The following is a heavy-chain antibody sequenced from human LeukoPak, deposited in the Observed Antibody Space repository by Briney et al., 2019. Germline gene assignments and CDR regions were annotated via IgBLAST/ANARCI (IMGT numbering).Heavy chain of an antibody. Sequence: ASVKVSCKASGYTFTSYAMHWVRQAPGQRLEWMGWINAGNGNTKYSQKLQGRVAITRDTSASTAYMELSSLRSEDTAVYYCARGRYSSGWYGGFDAFDIWGQGTMVTVSS. J-gene: IGHJ3*02. D-gene: IGHD6-19*01. CDR2: INAGNGNT. CDR3: ARGRYSSGWYGGFDAFDI. CDR1: GYTFTSYA. V-gene: IGHV1-3*01.